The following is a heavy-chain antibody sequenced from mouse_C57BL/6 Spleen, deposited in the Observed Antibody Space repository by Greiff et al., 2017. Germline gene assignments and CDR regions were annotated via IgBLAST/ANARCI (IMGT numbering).Heavy chain of an antibody. CDR1: GFTFTGYY. V-gene: IGHV14-2*01. Sequence: EVQLQQSGAELVKPGASVKLSCTASGFTFTGYYMHWVKQRPEQGLEWIGRIDPEDGETKYAPKFQGKATLTADTSSNTAYLQLSSLTSEDTAVYYCDRAYYSSYYAMDDWGQGTSVTVSA. D-gene: IGHD2-5*01. CDR3: DRAYYSSYYAMDD. CDR2: IDPEDGET. J-gene: IGHJ4*01.